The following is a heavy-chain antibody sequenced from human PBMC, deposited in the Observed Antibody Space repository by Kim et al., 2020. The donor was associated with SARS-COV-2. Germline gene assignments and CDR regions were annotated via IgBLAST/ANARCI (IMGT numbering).Heavy chain of an antibody. CDR1: GGSISSYY. Sequence: SETLSLTCTVSGGSISSYYWSWIRQPPGKGLEWIGYIYYSGSTNYNPSLKSRVTISVDTSKNQFSLKLSSVTAADTAVYYCARDRGAAGYELDYWGQGTLVTVSS. CDR2: IYYSGST. CDR3: ARDRGAAGYELDY. V-gene: IGHV4-59*01. J-gene: IGHJ4*02. D-gene: IGHD5-12*01.